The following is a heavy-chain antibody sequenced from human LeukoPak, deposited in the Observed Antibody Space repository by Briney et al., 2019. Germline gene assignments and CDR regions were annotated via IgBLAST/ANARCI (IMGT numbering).Heavy chain of an antibody. J-gene: IGHJ4*02. V-gene: IGHV1-2*02. D-gene: IGHD3-22*01. CDR1: GYTFTGYY. CDR2: INPNSGGT. CDR3: ARARFGSGYLNDY. Sequence: ASVKVSCKASGYTFTGYYMHWVRQAPGQGLERMGWINPNSGGTNYAQKFQGRVTMTRDTSISTAYMELSRLRSDDTAVYYCARARFGSGYLNDYWGQGTLVTVSS.